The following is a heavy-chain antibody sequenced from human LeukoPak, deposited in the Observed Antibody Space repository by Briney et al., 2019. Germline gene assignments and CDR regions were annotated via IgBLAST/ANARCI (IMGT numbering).Heavy chain of an antibody. CDR1: GFTFSTYG. CDR3: ARSAAAGFSYYSYYLDV. J-gene: IGHJ6*03. CDR2: ISGSGGST. V-gene: IGHV3-23*01. D-gene: IGHD6-13*01. Sequence: GGSLRLSCVASGFTFSTYGMSWVRQAPGKGLEWVSAISGSGGSTYYADSVKGRFTISRDNAKNTLYLQMNSLRAEDTAVYYCARSAAAGFSYYSYYLDVWGKGTTVTIFS.